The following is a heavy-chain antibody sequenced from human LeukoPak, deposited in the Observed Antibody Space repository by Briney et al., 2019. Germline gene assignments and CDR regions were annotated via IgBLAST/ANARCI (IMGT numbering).Heavy chain of an antibody. D-gene: IGHD2-15*01. Sequence: GASVKVSCEASGYTFTGYYMRWVRQAPGQGLEWMGWINPNSGGTNYAQKFLGRVTMTRDTSISTAYMELSRLRSDDTAVYYCAREEGGYCSGGSCPNWFGPWGQGTLVTVSS. CDR2: INPNSGGT. V-gene: IGHV1-2*02. CDR1: GYTFTGYY. J-gene: IGHJ5*02. CDR3: AREEGGYCSGGSCPNWFGP.